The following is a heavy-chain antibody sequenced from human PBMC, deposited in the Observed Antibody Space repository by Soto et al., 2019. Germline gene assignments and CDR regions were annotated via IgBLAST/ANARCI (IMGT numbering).Heavy chain of an antibody. CDR2: IYYSGST. Sequence: QVQLQESGPGLVKPSETLSLPCTVSGGSISSYYWSWIRQPPGKGLEWIGYIYYSGSTNYNPSLKSRVTISVDTSKNQFSLKLSSVTAADTAVYYCARSSYSNYEFDYWGQGTLVTVSS. J-gene: IGHJ4*02. CDR3: ARSSYSNYEFDY. D-gene: IGHD4-4*01. V-gene: IGHV4-59*01. CDR1: GGSISSYY.